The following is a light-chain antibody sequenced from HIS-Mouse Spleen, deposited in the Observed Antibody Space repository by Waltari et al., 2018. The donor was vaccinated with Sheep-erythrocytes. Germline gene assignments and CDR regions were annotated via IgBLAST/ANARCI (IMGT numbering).Light chain of an antibody. CDR3: CSYAGSYNHV. CDR2: AVS. Sequence: QSALTQPRSVSGSPGQSVTISCTGTSSDVGGYNYVSRYQQHPGKAPKLVIYAVSKRPSGVPDRCSGSKSGNTASLTISGLQSEDEAEYYCCSYAGSYNHVFATGTKVTVL. J-gene: IGLJ1*01. CDR1: SSDVGGYNY. V-gene: IGLV2-11*01.